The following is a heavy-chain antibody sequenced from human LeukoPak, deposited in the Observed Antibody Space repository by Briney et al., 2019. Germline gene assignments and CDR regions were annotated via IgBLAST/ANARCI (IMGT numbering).Heavy chain of an antibody. V-gene: IGHV2-5*08. CDR3: ARAMGNVYFDY. J-gene: IGHJ4*02. CDR1: GGSISSYYW. CDR2: IYWDDDK. Sequence: TLSLTCTVSGGSISSYYWSWIRQPPGKALEWLALIYWDDDKRYSPSLKSRLTITKDTSKNQVVLTVTNMDPVDTATYYCARAMGNVYFDYWGQGTLVTVSS. D-gene: IGHD2-8*01.